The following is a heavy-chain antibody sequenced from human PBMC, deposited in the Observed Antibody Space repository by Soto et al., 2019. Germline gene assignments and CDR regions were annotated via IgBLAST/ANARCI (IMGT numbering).Heavy chain of an antibody. Sequence: QVQLVQSGAEVKKPGASVKVSCKASGYTFTSYGISWVRQAPGQGLEWMGWISAYNGNTNYAQKLQGRVTMTTDTSTSTAYMELRSLRSDDTAVYFCAGAVDSGYDLWVFAYWGQGTLVTVSS. CDR3: AGAVDSGYDLWVFAY. V-gene: IGHV1-18*04. CDR2: ISAYNGNT. J-gene: IGHJ4*02. CDR1: GYTFTSYG. D-gene: IGHD5-12*01.